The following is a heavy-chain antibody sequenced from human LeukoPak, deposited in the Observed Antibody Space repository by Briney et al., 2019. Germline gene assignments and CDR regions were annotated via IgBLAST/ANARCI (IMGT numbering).Heavy chain of an antibody. V-gene: IGHV4-34*01. D-gene: IGHD1-14*01. CDR1: GGSFSGYY. J-gene: IGHJ5*02. CDR2: IYYSGST. Sequence: KPSETLSLTCAVYGGSFSGYYWSWIRQPPGKGLEWIGSIYYSGSTYYNPSLKSRVTISVDTPKNQFSLKLSSVTAADTAVYYCARPGTYRASWFDPWGQGTLVTVSS. CDR3: ARPGTYRASWFDP.